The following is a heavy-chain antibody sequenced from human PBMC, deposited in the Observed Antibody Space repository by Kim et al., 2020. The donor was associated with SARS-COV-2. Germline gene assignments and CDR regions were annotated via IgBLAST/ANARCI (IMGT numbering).Heavy chain of an antibody. CDR3: ARGDSGYDDYYYMDV. J-gene: IGHJ6*03. V-gene: IGHV4-59*09. D-gene: IGHD5-12*01. Sequence: PPLKSRVTISVDTSKNQFSLKLSSVTAADTAVYYCARGDSGYDDYYYMDVWGKGTTVTVSS.